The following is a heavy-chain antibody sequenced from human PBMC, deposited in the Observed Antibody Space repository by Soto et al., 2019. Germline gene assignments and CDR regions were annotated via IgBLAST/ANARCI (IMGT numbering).Heavy chain of an antibody. CDR2: IYYSGST. V-gene: IGHV4-59*01. J-gene: IGHJ6*03. CDR3: ARVLSYGLYYMDV. CDR1: GGSISSYY. D-gene: IGHD5-18*01. Sequence: SETLSLTCTVSGGSISSYYWSWIRQPPGKGLEWIGYIYYSGSTNYNPSLKSRVTISVDTSKNQFSLKLSSVTAADTAVYYCARVLSYGLYYMDVWGKGTTVTVSS.